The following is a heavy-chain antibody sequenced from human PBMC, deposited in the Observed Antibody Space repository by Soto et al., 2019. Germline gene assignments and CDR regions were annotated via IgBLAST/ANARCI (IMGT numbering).Heavy chain of an antibody. CDR3: AFARGYSYVRNEPPFDY. CDR2: IVVGSGNT. J-gene: IGHJ4*02. V-gene: IGHV1-58*01. CDR1: GFTFTSSA. D-gene: IGHD5-18*01. Sequence: GASVKVSCKASGFTFTSSAVQWVRQARGQRLEWIGWIVVGSGNTNYAQKFQERVTITRDMSTSTAYMELSSLRSEDTAVYYCAFARGYSYVRNEPPFDYWGQGTLVTVSS.